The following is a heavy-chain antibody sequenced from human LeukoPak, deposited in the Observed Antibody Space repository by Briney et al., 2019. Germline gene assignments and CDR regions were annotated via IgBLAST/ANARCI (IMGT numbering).Heavy chain of an antibody. CDR2: ISWNSGSI. V-gene: IGHV3-9*01. D-gene: IGHD6-19*01. J-gene: IGHJ6*04. CDR1: GIKLSNYG. Sequence: GGSLRLSCVVSGIKLSNYGMSWVRQAPGKGLEWVSGISWNSGSIGYADSVKGRFTISRDNAKNSLYLQMNSLRAEDTALYYCAKETRAVAVAGTLYYYGMDVWGKGTTVTVSS. CDR3: AKETRAVAVAGTLYYYGMDV.